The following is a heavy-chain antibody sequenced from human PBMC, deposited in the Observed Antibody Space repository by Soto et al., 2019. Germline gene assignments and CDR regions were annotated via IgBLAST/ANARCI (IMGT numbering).Heavy chain of an antibody. CDR3: ATSSKLVHAKWYYAMDV. CDR1: GFTFSSYG. J-gene: IGHJ6*02. CDR2: ISYDGSNK. V-gene: IGHV3-30*03. D-gene: IGHD6-13*01. Sequence: PGGSLRLSCAASGFTFSSYGMHWVRQAPGKGLEWVEVISYDGSNKYYADSVKGRFTISRDNSKNTLYLQMNSLRAEDTAVYYCATSSKLVHAKWYYAMDVWGQGTTVTGSS.